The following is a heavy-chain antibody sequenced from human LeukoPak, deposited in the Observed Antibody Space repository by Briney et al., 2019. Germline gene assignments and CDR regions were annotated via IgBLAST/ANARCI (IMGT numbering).Heavy chain of an antibody. D-gene: IGHD6-13*01. Sequence: ASVKVSCKASGYTFTSYYMHWVRQAPGQGLEWMGIINPSGGSTSYAQKFEGRVTMTRDTSTSTVYMELSSLRSEDTAVYYCARRIAAAGTLDYWGQGTLVTVSS. V-gene: IGHV1-46*01. CDR1: GYTFTSYY. CDR3: ARRIAAAGTLDY. J-gene: IGHJ4*02. CDR2: INPSGGST.